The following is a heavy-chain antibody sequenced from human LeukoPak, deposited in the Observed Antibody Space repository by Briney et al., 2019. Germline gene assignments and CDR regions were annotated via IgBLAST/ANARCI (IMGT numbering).Heavy chain of an antibody. Sequence: SETLSLTCTVSGGSISSYYWSWFRQPPGKGLEWIGYFYYSGSTNYNPSLKSRVTISVDTSKNQFSLKLSSVTAADTAVYYCARGPPYYDFWSGYYTKGYYYGMDVWGQGTTVTVSS. J-gene: IGHJ6*02. CDR3: ARGPPYYDFWSGYYTKGYYYGMDV. CDR1: GGSISSYY. CDR2: FYYSGST. V-gene: IGHV4-59*01. D-gene: IGHD3-3*01.